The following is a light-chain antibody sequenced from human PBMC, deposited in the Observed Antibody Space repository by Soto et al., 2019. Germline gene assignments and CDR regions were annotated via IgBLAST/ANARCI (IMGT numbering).Light chain of an antibody. V-gene: IGLV1-40*01. CDR1: SSNIGAGYD. CDR3: QSYDSSLSGWV. CDR2: GNS. J-gene: IGLJ3*02. Sequence: QAVVTQPPSVSGAPGQRGTISCTGSSSNIGAGYDVHWYQQLPGPAPKLLIYGNSNRPSGVPDRFSGSKSGTSASLAITGLRAEDDADYYCQSYDSSLSGWVFGGGTKLTVL.